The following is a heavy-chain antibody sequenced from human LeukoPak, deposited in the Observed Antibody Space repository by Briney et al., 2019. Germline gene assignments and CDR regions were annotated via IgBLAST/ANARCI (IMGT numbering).Heavy chain of an antibody. J-gene: IGHJ6*02. D-gene: IGHD5-18*01. CDR3: ARDGDTFYYYYGMDV. Sequence: ASVKVSCKASGYTFTSYGISWVRQAPGQGLEWMGWTSAYNGNTNYAQKLQGRVTMTTDTSTSTAYMELRSLRSDDTAVYYCARDGDTFYYYYGMDVWGQGTTVTVSS. CDR1: GYTFTSYG. CDR2: TSAYNGNT. V-gene: IGHV1-18*01.